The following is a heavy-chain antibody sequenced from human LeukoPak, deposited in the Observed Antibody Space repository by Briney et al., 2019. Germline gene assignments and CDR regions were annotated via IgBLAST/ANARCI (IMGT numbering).Heavy chain of an antibody. V-gene: IGHV5-10-1*01. J-gene: IGHJ5*02. D-gene: IGHD6-19*01. Sequence: GESLRISCKGSGYSFTNYWISWVRQMPGKGLEWMGRNSPSDSYTNYSPSFQGHITISADKSIRTAYLHWSNLKASGTAMYYCARRDTSGWGTWGQGTLVAVSS. CDR1: GYSFTNYW. CDR3: ARRDTSGWGT. CDR2: NSPSDSYT.